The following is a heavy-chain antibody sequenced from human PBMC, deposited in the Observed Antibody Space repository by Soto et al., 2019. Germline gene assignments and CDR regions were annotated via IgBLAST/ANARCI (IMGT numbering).Heavy chain of an antibody. Sequence: EVQLVESGGGLVQPGRSLRLSCAASGFTFDDYAMHWVRQAPGKGLEWVSGISWSSGSIGYADSVKGRLTIARDNAKNSLYLQMSSRRAEDTAFYYCAKELDGDITIFGVVHFNAFDIWGHGTMDTVS. CDR1: GFTFDDYA. J-gene: IGHJ3*02. V-gene: IGHV3-9*01. D-gene: IGHD3-3*01. CDR3: AKELDGDITIFGVVHFNAFDI. CDR2: ISWSSGSI.